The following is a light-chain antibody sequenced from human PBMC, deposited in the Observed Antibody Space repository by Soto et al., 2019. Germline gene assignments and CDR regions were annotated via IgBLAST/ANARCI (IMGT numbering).Light chain of an antibody. Sequence: EILMTQSPATLSVSPGERATLSCRASQSVSSNLAWYQQKPGQAPRLLIYGASTRATGIPARFSGSGSGTEFTLNISRLQSEDLAVYYCQQYNNWYTFGQGTKLEIK. CDR3: QQYNNWYT. CDR2: GAS. CDR1: QSVSSN. V-gene: IGKV3-15*01. J-gene: IGKJ2*01.